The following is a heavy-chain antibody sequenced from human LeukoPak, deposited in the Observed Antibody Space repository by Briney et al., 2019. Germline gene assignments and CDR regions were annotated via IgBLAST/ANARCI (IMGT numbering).Heavy chain of an antibody. CDR1: GGSFSGYY. V-gene: IGHV4-34*01. Sequence: SETLSLTCAVYGGSFSGYYWSWIRQPPGKGLEWIGEINHSGSTNYNPSLKSRVTISVDTSKNQFSLKLSSVTAAGTAVYYCARGGGTVTNYYYYMDVWGKGTTVTVSS. J-gene: IGHJ6*03. CDR2: INHSGST. D-gene: IGHD4-17*01. CDR3: ARGGGTVTNYYYYMDV.